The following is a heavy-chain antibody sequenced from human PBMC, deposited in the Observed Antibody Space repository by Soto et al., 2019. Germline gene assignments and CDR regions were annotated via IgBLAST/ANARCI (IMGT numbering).Heavy chain of an antibody. CDR1: GYTLTELS. CDR3: ATARYSGYDSDGNFDY. J-gene: IGHJ4*02. D-gene: IGHD5-12*01. CDR2: FDPEDGET. V-gene: IGHV1-24*01. Sequence: ASVKVSCKVSGYTLTELSMHWVRQAPGKGLEWMGGFDPEDGETIYAQKFQGRVTMTEDTSTDTAYMELSSLRSEDTAVYYCATARYSGYDSDGNFDYWGQGTLVTVSS.